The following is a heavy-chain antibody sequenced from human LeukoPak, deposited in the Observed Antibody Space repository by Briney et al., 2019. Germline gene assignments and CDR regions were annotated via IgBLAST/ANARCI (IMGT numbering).Heavy chain of an antibody. CDR2: IYYSGST. D-gene: IGHD2-2*01. Sequence: SETLSLTCTVSGGSISYYYWGWIRQPPGEGLEWIGYIYYSGSTNYNPSLKSRVTISVDTSKNLFSLKLSSVTAADTAVYYCARLGRTSYWYFDLWGRGTLVTVSS. CDR3: ARLGRTSYWYFDL. CDR1: GGSISYYY. V-gene: IGHV4-59*08. J-gene: IGHJ2*01.